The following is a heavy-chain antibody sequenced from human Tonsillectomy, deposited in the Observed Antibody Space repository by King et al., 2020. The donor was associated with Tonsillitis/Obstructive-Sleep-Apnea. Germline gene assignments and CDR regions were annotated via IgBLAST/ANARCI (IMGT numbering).Heavy chain of an antibody. CDR3: ASRSITIFGVVMYDNWFDP. V-gene: IGHV1-69*01. J-gene: IGHJ5*02. D-gene: IGHD3-3*01. CDR1: GGTFSSYA. Sequence: VQLVQSGAEVKKPGSSVKVSCKASGGTFSSYAISWVRQAPGQGLEWRGGIIPIFGTANYAQKFQGRVTITADESTSTAYMELSSLRSEDTAVYYCASRSITIFGVVMYDNWFDPWGQGTLVTVSS. CDR2: IIPIFGTA.